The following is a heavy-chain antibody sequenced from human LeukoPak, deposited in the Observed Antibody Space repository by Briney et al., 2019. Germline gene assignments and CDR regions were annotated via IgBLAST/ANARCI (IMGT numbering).Heavy chain of an antibody. D-gene: IGHD4-17*01. J-gene: IGHJ5*02. Sequence: GGSLRLSCAASGFTFSSYAMHWVRQAPGKGLEWVAVISHDGSNKYYADSVKGRFTISRDNSENTLYLQINSLRVEDTAVYYCIVFGDSNHWGQGTLVTVSS. V-gene: IGHV3-30*14. CDR1: GFTFSSYA. CDR3: IVFGDSNH. CDR2: ISHDGSNK.